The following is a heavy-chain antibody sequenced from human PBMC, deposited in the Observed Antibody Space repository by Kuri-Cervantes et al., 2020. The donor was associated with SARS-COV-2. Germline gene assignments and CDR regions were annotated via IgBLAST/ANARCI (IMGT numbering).Heavy chain of an antibody. D-gene: IGHD2-2*01. CDR3: ARGRVYCSSTSCFIWSFDP. Sequence: SQTLSLTCAVYGGSFSGYYWSWIRQPPGKGLEWIGEINHSGSTNYNPSLKRRVTISVDTSKNQFSLKLSSVTAADTAVYYCARGRVYCSSTSCFIWSFDPWGQGTLVTVSS. V-gene: IGHV4-34*01. CDR1: GGSFSGYY. J-gene: IGHJ5*02. CDR2: INHSGST.